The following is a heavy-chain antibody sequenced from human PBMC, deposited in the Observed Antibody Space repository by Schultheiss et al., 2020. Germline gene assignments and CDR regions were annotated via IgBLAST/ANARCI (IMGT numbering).Heavy chain of an antibody. D-gene: IGHD2-15*01. CDR1: GFTFSSYA. CDR2: ISYDGSNK. Sequence: GEFLKISCAASGFTFSSYAMHWVRQAPGKGLEWVAVISYDGSNKYYADSVKGRFTISRDNSKNTLYLQMNSLRAEDTAVYYCARAPIYCSGGSCPVDYWGQGTLVTVSS. CDR3: ARAPIYCSGGSCPVDY. V-gene: IGHV3-30-3*01. J-gene: IGHJ4*02.